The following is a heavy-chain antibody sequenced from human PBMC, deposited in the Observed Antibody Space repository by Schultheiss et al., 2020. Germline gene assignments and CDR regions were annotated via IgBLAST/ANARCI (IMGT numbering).Heavy chain of an antibody. J-gene: IGHJ4*02. CDR3: GRDRDGYSHAFDS. D-gene: IGHD5-24*01. CDR2: FNPSSCST. Sequence: ASVKVSCKASGYTLTRYYMHWVRQAPGQGLEWMGIFNPSSCSTNYAQKFQGRATMTRDTSTSTVYMELSSLRSEDTAVYYCGRDRDGYSHAFDSWGQGTLVTVSS. V-gene: IGHV1-46*03. CDR1: GYTLTRYY.